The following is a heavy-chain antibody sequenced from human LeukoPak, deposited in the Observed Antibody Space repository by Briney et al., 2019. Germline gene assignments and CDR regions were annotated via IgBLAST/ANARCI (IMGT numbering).Heavy chain of an antibody. V-gene: IGHV4-39*07. J-gene: IGHJ6*03. Sequence: SETLSLTCTVSGGSISSSSYYWGWIRQPPGKGLEWIGEINHSGSTNYNPSLKSRVTISVDTSKNQFSLKLSSVTAADTAVYYCARGLRGYYYYCMDVWGKGTTVTVSS. CDR2: INHSGST. D-gene: IGHD3-10*01. CDR3: ARGLRGYYYYCMDV. CDR1: GGSISSSSYY.